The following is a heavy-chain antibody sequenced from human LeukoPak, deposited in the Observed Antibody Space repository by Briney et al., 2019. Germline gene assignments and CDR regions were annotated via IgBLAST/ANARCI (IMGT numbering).Heavy chain of an antibody. Sequence: GGSLRLSCAASGFTFSSYSMNWVRQAPGKGLEWVSSISSSSSYIYYADSVKGRFTISRDNAKNSLYLQMNSLRAEDTAVYYCARVTIEHSSSYSALDYWGQGTLVTVSS. CDR1: GFTFSSYS. D-gene: IGHD6-6*01. CDR3: ARVTIEHSSSYSALDY. CDR2: ISSSSSYI. J-gene: IGHJ4*02. V-gene: IGHV3-21*01.